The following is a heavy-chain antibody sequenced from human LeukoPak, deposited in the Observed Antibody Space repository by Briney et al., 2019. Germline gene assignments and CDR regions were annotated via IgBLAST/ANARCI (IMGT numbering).Heavy chain of an antibody. CDR1: GGTFSSYA. CDR2: IIPIFGTA. Sequence: ASVKVSCKASGGTFSSYAISWVRQAPGQGLEWMGGIIPIFGTANYAQKFQGRVTITADKSTSTAYMEPSSLRSEDTAVYYCASPPLGDYGDYCLVYWGQGTLVTVSS. CDR3: ASPPLGDYGDYCLVY. J-gene: IGHJ4*02. D-gene: IGHD4-17*01. V-gene: IGHV1-69*06.